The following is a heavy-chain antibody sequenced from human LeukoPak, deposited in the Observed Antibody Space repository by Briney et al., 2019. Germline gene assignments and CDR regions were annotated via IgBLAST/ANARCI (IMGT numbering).Heavy chain of an antibody. CDR3: ARGGYSGYDYVY. V-gene: IGHV1-2*02. Sequence: ASVKVSCKASGYTFTSYDINWVRQAPGQGLEWMGWINPNSGGTNYAQKFQGRVTMTRDTSISTAYMELSRLRSDDTAVYYCARGGYSGYDYVYWGQGTLVTVSS. CDR2: INPNSGGT. D-gene: IGHD5-12*01. CDR1: GYTFTSYD. J-gene: IGHJ4*02.